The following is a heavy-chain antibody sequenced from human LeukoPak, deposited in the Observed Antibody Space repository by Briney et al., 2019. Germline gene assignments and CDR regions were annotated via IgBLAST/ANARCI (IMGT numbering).Heavy chain of an antibody. Sequence: PGGSLRLSCAASGFTFSDYYMSWIRQAPWKGLEWVSYISSSGSTIYYADSVKGRFTISRDNAKNSLYLQMNSLRAEDTAVYYCARGRGYYYDSSGYSLGNYWGQGTLVTVSS. V-gene: IGHV3-11*04. CDR3: ARGRGYYYDSSGYSLGNY. J-gene: IGHJ4*02. D-gene: IGHD3-22*01. CDR2: ISSSGSTI. CDR1: GFTFSDYY.